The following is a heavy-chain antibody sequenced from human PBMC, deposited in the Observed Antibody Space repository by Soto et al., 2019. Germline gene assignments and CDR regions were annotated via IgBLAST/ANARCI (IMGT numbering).Heavy chain of an antibody. Sequence: GGSLRLSCAASGFIFSNYIMAWVRQAPGKGLEWVSRVIGSGGGTFYADSVKGRFTVSRDNSKNTIYVQMNSLTAEDTGVYYCAKGALGHCASVRCYQFDYWARGTLVTVSS. D-gene: IGHD2-2*01. CDR2: VIGSGGGT. CDR3: AKGALGHCASVRCYQFDY. J-gene: IGHJ4*02. CDR1: GFIFSNYI. V-gene: IGHV3-23*01.